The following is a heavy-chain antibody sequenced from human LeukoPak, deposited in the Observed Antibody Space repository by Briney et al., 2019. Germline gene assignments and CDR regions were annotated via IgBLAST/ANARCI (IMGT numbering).Heavy chain of an antibody. V-gene: IGHV4-61*02. CDR3: ARVPPYYDFWSGYYTGPRYYYYYYMDV. D-gene: IGHD3-3*01. CDR1: GGSISSGSYY. J-gene: IGHJ6*03. CDR2: IYTSGST. Sequence: SETLSLTCTVSGGSISSGSYYWSWIRQPAGKGLEWIGRIYTSGSTNYNPSLKSRVTISVDTSKNQFSLKLSSVSAADTAVYYCARVPPYYDFWSGYYTGPRYYYYYYMDVWGKGTTVTVSS.